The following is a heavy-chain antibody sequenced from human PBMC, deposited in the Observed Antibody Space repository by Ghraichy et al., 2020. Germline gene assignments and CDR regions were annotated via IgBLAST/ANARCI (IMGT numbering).Heavy chain of an antibody. CDR2: IYSGGST. D-gene: IGHD2-2*01. Sequence: GGSLRLSCAASGFTVSSNYMSWVRQAPGKGLEWVSVIYSGGSTYYADSVKGRFTISRDNSKNTLYLQMNSLRAEDTAVYYCARGGYCSSTSCRMIYGMDVWGQGTTVTVSS. V-gene: IGHV3-53*01. J-gene: IGHJ6*02. CDR3: ARGGYCSSTSCRMIYGMDV. CDR1: GFTVSSNY.